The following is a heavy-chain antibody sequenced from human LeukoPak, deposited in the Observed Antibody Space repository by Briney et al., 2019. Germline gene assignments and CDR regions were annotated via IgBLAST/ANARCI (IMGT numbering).Heavy chain of an antibody. CDR1: GFTFSSYG. Sequence: GGSLRLSCAASGFTFSSYGMHWVRQAPGKGLEWGAVIWYDGSNKYYADSVRGRFTISRDNSKNTLYLQMNSLRAEDTAVYXXXXXXXXXXXXXGWXDPWGQGTLVTVSS. J-gene: IGHJ5*02. V-gene: IGHV3-33*01. CDR2: IWYDGSNK. CDR3: XXXXXXXXXXXGWXDP.